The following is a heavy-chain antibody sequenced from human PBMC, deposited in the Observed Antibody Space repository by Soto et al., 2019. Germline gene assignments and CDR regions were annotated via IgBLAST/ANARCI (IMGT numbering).Heavy chain of an antibody. J-gene: IGHJ3*02. Sequence: SVKVSFKASGGTFSSYAISWVRQAPGQGLEWMGGIIPIFGTANYAQKFQGRVTITADESTSTAYMELSSLRSEDTAVYYCARGRYRSGYRWVAFDIWGQGTMVT. V-gene: IGHV1-69*13. CDR3: ARGRYRSGYRWVAFDI. CDR1: GGTFSSYA. CDR2: IIPIFGTA. D-gene: IGHD3-22*01.